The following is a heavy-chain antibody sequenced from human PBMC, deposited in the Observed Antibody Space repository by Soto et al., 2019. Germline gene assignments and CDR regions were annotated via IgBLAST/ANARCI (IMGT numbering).Heavy chain of an antibody. CDR3: ARGLSSQGYCSGGSYHFDI. CDR2: INHSGST. Sequence: SETLSLTCAVYGGSFSGYYWSWIRQPPGKGLEWIGEINHSGSTNYNPSLKSRVTISVDTSKNQFSLKLSSVTAADTAVYYCARGLSSQGYCSGGSYHFDIWGQGTMVTVSS. D-gene: IGHD2-15*01. V-gene: IGHV4-34*01. J-gene: IGHJ3*02. CDR1: GGSFSGYY.